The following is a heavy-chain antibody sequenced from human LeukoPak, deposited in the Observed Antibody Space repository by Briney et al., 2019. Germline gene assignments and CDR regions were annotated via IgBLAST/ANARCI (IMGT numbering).Heavy chain of an antibody. D-gene: IGHD2-21*02. Sequence: ASVKVSCKASGYTFTGYYMHWVRQAPGQGLEWMGWINPNSGGTNYAQKFQGRVTMTRDTSISTAHMELSRLRSDDTAVYYCARGFCGGDCFSYWFDPWGQGTLVTVSS. V-gene: IGHV1-2*02. CDR1: GYTFTGYY. J-gene: IGHJ5*02. CDR2: INPNSGGT. CDR3: ARGFCGGDCFSYWFDP.